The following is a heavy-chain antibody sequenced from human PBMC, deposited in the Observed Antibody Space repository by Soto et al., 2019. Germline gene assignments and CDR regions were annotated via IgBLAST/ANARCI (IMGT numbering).Heavy chain of an antibody. V-gene: IGHV4-30-4*01. D-gene: IGHD3-22*01. CDR2: IYYSGST. J-gene: IGHJ4*02. Sequence: PSETLSLTCTVSGGSISSGDYYWSWIRQPPGKGLEWIGYIYYSGSTYYNPSLKSRVTISVDTSKNQFSLKLSSATAADTAVYYCARLDVGYDSSGYYHSLFDYWGQGTLVTVSS. CDR3: ARLDVGYDSSGYYHSLFDY. CDR1: GGSISSGDYY.